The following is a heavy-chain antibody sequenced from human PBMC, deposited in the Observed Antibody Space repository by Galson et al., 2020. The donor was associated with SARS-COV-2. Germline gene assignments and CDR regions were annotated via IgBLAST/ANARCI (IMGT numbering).Heavy chain of an antibody. Sequence: GSLRLSCSASGFTFSDYAMHWVRQAPGKGLEYVSAMSSDGGTSFYADSLNGRSAMSRDNSKNTFYLQMTGLRMEDTAIYYCLAYSSTRRNYWGQGTLVNVSS. CDR3: LAYSSTRRNY. CDR1: GFTFSDYA. V-gene: IGHV3-64D*06. J-gene: IGHJ4*02. D-gene: IGHD6-19*01. CDR2: MSSDGGTS.